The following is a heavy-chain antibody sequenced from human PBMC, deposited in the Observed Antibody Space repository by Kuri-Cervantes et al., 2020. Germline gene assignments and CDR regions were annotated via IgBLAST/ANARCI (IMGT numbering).Heavy chain of an antibody. J-gene: IGHJ6*02. CDR3: ARVIDYGDYHYYYYGMDV. CDR2: IYYSGST. Sequence: SETLSLTCTVSGGSISSGDYYWSWIRQHPGKGLEWIGYIYYSGSTYYNPSLKSRVTISVDTSKNQFSLKLSSVTAADTAVYYCARVIDYGDYHYYYYGMDVWGQGTTVTVSS. D-gene: IGHD4-17*01. V-gene: IGHV4-31*03. CDR1: GGSISSGDYY.